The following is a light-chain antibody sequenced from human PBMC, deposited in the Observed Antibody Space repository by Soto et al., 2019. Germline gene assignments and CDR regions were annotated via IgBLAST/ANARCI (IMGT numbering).Light chain of an antibody. V-gene: IGKV3-15*01. CDR3: QQYNDWPRT. CDR1: HSFSSN. J-gene: IGKJ1*01. Sequence: EIVLTQSPGTLSLSPGERATLSCRASHSFSSNFLAWYQQKPGQAPSLLIYGASARSSGTPARFSGSGSGTAFTLTISSLQSEDFAVYYCQQYNDWPRTFGQGTKV. CDR2: GAS.